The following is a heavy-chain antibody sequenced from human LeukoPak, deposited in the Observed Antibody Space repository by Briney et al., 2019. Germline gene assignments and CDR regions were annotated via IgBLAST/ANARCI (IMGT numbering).Heavy chain of an antibody. D-gene: IGHD1-26*01. CDR2: INPNSGGT. J-gene: IGHJ6*02. CDR1: GYTFTSYD. Sequence: GASVKVSCKASGYTFTSYDINWVRQAPGQGLEWMGWINPNSGGTNYAQKFQGRVTMTRDTSISTAYMELSRLRSDDTAVYCCAREGPQEMGATVDVWGQGTTVTVSS. CDR3: AREGPQEMGATVDV. V-gene: IGHV1-2*02.